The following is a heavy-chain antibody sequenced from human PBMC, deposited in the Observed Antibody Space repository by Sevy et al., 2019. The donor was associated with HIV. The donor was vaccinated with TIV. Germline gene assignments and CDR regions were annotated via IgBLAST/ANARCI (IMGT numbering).Heavy chain of an antibody. Sequence: GGSLRLSCAASGFTVSSNYMSWVRQAPGKGLEWVSVIYSGGSTYYADSVKGRFTISRDNPKNTLYLQMNSLRAEDTAVYYCASHLYSDDSNYDYWGQGTLVTVSS. CDR3: ASHLYSDDSNYDY. CDR2: IYSGGST. CDR1: GFTVSSNY. D-gene: IGHD3-22*01. V-gene: IGHV3-53*01. J-gene: IGHJ4*02.